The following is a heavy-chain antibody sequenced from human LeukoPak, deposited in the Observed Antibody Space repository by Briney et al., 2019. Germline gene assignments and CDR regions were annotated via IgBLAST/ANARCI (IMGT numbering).Heavy chain of an antibody. CDR2: IVVGSGNT. V-gene: IGHV1-58*01. J-gene: IGHJ4*02. Sequence: SVTVSCKASGFTFTSSAVQWVRQARGQRLEWIGWIVVGSGNTNYTQKFQERVTITRDMSTSTAYMELSSPRSEDTAVYYCAADVSSGYLVFDYWGQGTLVTVSS. D-gene: IGHD3-22*01. CDR1: GFTFTSSA. CDR3: AADVSSGYLVFDY.